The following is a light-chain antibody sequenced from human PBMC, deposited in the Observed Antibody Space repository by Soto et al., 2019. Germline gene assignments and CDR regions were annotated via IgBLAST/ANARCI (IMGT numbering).Light chain of an antibody. CDR3: QQYGSSPIT. Sequence: PGGRATLSCRASQTVTNHLAWYQQKAGQAPRLLIFDASTRASGIPPRFSGSGSGTEFTLTISRLEPEDFAVYYCQQYGSSPITFGQGTRLEIK. J-gene: IGKJ5*01. CDR1: QTVTNH. V-gene: IGKV3-20*01. CDR2: DAS.